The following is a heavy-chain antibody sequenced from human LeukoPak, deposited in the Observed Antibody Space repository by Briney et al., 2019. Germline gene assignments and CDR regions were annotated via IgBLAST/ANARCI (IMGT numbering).Heavy chain of an antibody. CDR3: ARDGYFGSDSVTGAGALGDYYMDV. CDR1: GFTLSNYA. V-gene: IGHV3-30*04. D-gene: IGHD3-9*01. Sequence: GRSLRLSCAASGFTLSNYAMHWVRQAPGKGLEWVAIITYDGSNKDYADVVKGRFTISRDNSKNTLYLQMNSLRAEDTALYYCARDGYFGSDSVTGAGALGDYYMDVWGKGTTVTVSS. J-gene: IGHJ6*03. CDR2: ITYDGSNK.